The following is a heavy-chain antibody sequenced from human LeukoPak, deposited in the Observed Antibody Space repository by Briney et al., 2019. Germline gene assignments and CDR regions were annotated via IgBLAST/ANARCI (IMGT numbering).Heavy chain of an antibody. Sequence: SETLSLTCTVYGGSISSYYWSWIRQPPGNGREWIGYIYYSGSTNYHPSLKSRCTISVDTSKNHLSLKLSSVTAADTAVYYCARARYGDYGPNWFDPWGQGTLVTVSS. D-gene: IGHD4-17*01. CDR1: GGSISSYY. CDR3: ARARYGDYGPNWFDP. J-gene: IGHJ5*02. V-gene: IGHV4-59*01. CDR2: IYYSGST.